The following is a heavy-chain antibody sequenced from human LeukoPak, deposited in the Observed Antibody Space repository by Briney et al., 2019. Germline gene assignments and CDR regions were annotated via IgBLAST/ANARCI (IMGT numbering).Heavy chain of an antibody. D-gene: IGHD6-6*01. CDR2: LSSSSYI. CDR1: GFTFSSYS. Sequence: GGSLRLSCAASGFTFSSYSMNWVPQAPGKGLEWVSSLSSSSYIYYADSVKGRFTISRDNAKNLLYLQMNSLRAEDTAVYYCARDVSAGEYSSLGDAFDIWGQGTMVTVSS. CDR3: ARDVSAGEYSSLGDAFDI. J-gene: IGHJ3*02. V-gene: IGHV3-21*01.